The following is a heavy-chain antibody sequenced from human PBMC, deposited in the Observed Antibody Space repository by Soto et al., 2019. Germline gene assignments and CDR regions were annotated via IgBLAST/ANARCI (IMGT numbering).Heavy chain of an antibody. CDR1: GYTFTSYY. V-gene: IGHV1-46*01. CDR3: AIASFDY. Sequence: QVQLVQSGTEVKKPGASVKISCKASGYTFTSYYMHWVRQAPGQGLEWMGIINPSDSSTSYAQKCQGRFTVTGDTSTSTVYMELNSLRSEDTAVYYCAIASFDYWGQGTLVTVSP. CDR2: INPSDSST. J-gene: IGHJ4*02.